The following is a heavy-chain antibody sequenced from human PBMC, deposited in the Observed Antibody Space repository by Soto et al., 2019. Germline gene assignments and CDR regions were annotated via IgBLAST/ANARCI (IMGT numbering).Heavy chain of an antibody. Sequence: ASVKVSCKASGYTFTSYAMHWVRQAPGQRLEWMGWINAGNANTKYSQKFQGRVTITRDTSASTAYMELSSLRSEDTAVYYCARDSPPTDYWGQGTLVTVSS. CDR1: GYTFTSYA. CDR2: INAGNANT. CDR3: ARDSPPTDY. V-gene: IGHV1-3*01. J-gene: IGHJ4*02.